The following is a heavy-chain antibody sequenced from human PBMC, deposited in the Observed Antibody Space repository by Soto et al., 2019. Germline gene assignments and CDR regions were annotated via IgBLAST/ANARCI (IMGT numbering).Heavy chain of an antibody. CDR2: IYYSGST. Sequence: SEALALACPVSGFSMRSYEWSWIRQPPGKGLEWIGYIYYSGSTNYNASLKSRVTISVDTSKNQFSLKLSSVTAADTAVYYCAGGYDSFDFDYWGQGTLVTVSS. J-gene: IGHJ4*02. D-gene: IGHD5-12*01. V-gene: IGHV4-59*01. CDR1: GFSMRSYE. CDR3: AGGYDSFDFDY.